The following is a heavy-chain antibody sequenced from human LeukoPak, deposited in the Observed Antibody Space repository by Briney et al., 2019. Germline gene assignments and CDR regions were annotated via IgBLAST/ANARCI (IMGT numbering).Heavy chain of an antibody. Sequence: GGSLRLSCAASGFTFSSYSMNWVRQAPGKGLEWVSYISSSSSTIYYADSVKGRFTISRDNAKNSLYLQMNSLRAEDTAVYYCARLPTGHNLTADAFDIWGQGTMVTVSS. D-gene: IGHD1-14*01. V-gene: IGHV3-48*04. J-gene: IGHJ3*02. CDR2: ISSSSSTI. CDR3: ARLPTGHNLTADAFDI. CDR1: GFTFSSYS.